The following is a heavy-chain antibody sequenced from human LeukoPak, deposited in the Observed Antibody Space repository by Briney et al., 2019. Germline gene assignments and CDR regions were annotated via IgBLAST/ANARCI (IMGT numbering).Heavy chain of an antibody. J-gene: IGHJ5*02. CDR3: ARESTTTGPNWFDP. V-gene: IGHV1-2*02. CDR1: GYTFTGYY. Sequence: GASVKVSCKASGYTFTGYYMHWVRQAPGQGLEWMGWINPNSGGTNYAQKFQGRVTMTRDTSISTAYMELSRLRSDDTAVYYCARESTTTGPNWFDPWGQGTLVTVSS. CDR2: INPNSGGT. D-gene: IGHD1-1*01.